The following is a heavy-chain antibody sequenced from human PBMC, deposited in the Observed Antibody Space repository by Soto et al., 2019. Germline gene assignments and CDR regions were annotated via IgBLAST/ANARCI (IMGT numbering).Heavy chain of an antibody. J-gene: IGHJ6*02. CDR3: ARGDYDFWSGYSSGMDV. CDR2: ISSSGSTI. D-gene: IGHD3-3*01. V-gene: IGHV3-48*03. CDR1: GFTFSSYE. Sequence: GGSLRLSCAASGFTFSSYEMNWVRQAPGKGLEWVSYISSSGSTIYYADSVKGRFTISRDNAKNSLYLQMNSLRAEDPAVYYCARGDYDFWSGYSSGMDVWGQGTTVTVSS.